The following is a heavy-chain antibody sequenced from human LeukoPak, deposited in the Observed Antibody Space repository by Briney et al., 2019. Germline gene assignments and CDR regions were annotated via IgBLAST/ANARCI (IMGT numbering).Heavy chain of an antibody. V-gene: IGHV4-39*07. J-gene: IGHJ4*02. CDR2: INHSGST. D-gene: IGHD4-17*01. CDR1: GGSISSGSYY. CDR3: ARRDGDYEIDY. Sequence: PSGTLSLTCTVSGGSISSGSYYWSWIRQPPGKGLEWIGEINHSGSTNYNPSLKSRATISVDTSKNQFSLKLSSVTAADTAVYYCARRDGDYEIDYWGQGTLVTVSS.